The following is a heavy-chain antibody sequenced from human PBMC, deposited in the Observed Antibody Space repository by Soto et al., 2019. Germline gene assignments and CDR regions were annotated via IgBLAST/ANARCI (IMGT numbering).Heavy chain of an antibody. CDR2: VYYSESA. V-gene: IGHV4-30-4*01. D-gene: IGHD6-13*01. Sequence: QVQLQESGPGLVKPSQTLSLTCTVSGGSIRSSDYYWSWIRQPPGQGLEWIGYVYYSESAYYNPSLQSRGFISIDTSKNQFSLTLSSRTAADTAVYYCARVIITATGTSGFDSWGQGTLVTVSS. CDR1: GGSIRSSDYY. CDR3: ARVIITATGTSGFDS. J-gene: IGHJ4*02.